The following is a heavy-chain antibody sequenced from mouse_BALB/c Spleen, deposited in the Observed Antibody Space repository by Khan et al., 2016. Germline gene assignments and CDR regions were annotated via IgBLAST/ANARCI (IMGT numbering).Heavy chain of an antibody. Sequence: QVLLQQSGAELARPGASVKLSCKASGYTFTTYWMQWVKQRPGQGLEWIGAIYPGDGDTRYTQKFKGKATLTADKSSSTAYMQLSSLASEDSAVYYCARGNSYYDYDYWGQGTTLTVSS. CDR1: GYTFTTYW. J-gene: IGHJ2*01. D-gene: IGHD2-4*01. CDR2: IYPGDGDT. CDR3: ARGNSYYDYDY. V-gene: IGHV1-87*01.